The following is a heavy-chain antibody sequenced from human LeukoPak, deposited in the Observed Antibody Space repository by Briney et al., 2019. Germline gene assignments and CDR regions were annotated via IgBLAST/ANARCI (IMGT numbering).Heavy chain of an antibody. Sequence: SETLSLTCTVSGGSISSYYWSWIRQHPGKGLEWIGYIYYSGSTYYNPSLKSRVTISVDTSKNQFSLKLSSVTAADTAVYYCARWYGSGTPIYYFDYWGQGTLVTVSS. CDR1: GGSISSYY. J-gene: IGHJ4*02. CDR3: ARWYGSGTPIYYFDY. V-gene: IGHV4-59*06. CDR2: IYYSGST. D-gene: IGHD3-10*01.